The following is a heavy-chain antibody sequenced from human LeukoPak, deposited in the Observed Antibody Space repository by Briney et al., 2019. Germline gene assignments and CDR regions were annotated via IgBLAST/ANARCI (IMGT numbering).Heavy chain of an antibody. Sequence: GGSLRLSCAASGFTFSSYSMDWVRQAPGKGLEWVSSISSKSSYIYYADSVKGRFTISRDNAKKSLYLQMNSLRAEDTAVYYCARETIAAAGKGFDPWGQGTLVTVSS. CDR2: ISSKSSYI. D-gene: IGHD6-13*01. CDR1: GFTFSSYS. CDR3: ARETIAAAGKGFDP. V-gene: IGHV3-21*01. J-gene: IGHJ5*02.